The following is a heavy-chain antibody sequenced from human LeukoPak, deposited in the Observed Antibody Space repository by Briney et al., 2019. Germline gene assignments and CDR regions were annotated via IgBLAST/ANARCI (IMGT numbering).Heavy chain of an antibody. D-gene: IGHD1-14*01. V-gene: IGHV3-48*04. CDR3: SRYNDGKDV. CDR1: GFTFSSYS. CDR2: ISSSSSTI. Sequence: GGSLRLSCAASGFTFSSYSMNWVRQAPGKGLEWVSYISSSSSTIYYADSVKGRFTISRDNTKNSLYLQINSLRAEDTAAYYCSRYNDGKDVWGKGTTVIVSS. J-gene: IGHJ6*04.